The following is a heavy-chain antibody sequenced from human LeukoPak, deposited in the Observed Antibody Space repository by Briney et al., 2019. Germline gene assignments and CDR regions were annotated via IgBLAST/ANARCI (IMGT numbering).Heavy chain of an antibody. Sequence: SETLSLTCTVSGGSISSGDYYWSWIRQPPGKGLEWIAYMYYSGSTFYNPSLKSRVTMSADTSKNQLSLKLSSVTAADTAVYYCARPYYYDSRIDPWGQGILVTVSS. CDR3: ARPYYYDSRIDP. J-gene: IGHJ5*02. CDR1: GGSISSGDYY. V-gene: IGHV4-30-4*01. CDR2: MYYSGST. D-gene: IGHD3-22*01.